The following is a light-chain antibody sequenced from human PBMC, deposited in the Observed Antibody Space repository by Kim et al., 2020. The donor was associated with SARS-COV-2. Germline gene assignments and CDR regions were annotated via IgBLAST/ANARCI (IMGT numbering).Light chain of an antibody. J-gene: IGKJ4*01. CDR2: DVS. CDR1: QNVNNY. CDR3: QHRKNWQVT. Sequence: EVVLTQSPATLSLSPGDRATLSCRASQNVNNYLAWYQQKPGQPPRLLLYDVSNRATGIPARFSGTGSGTDFTLTISSLEPEDFAVYYFQHRKNWQVTFGGGTKVDIK. V-gene: IGKV3-11*01.